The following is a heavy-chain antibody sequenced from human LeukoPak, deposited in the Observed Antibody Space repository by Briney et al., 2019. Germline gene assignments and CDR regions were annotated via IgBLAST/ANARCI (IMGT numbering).Heavy chain of an antibody. CDR2: IYYSGTT. J-gene: IGHJ6*03. Sequence: SETLSLTCTVSGGSIINRSYYWDWIRQPPGKGLEWIGSIYYSGTTYSNPSLKSRVTISVDASKNQFSLKLSSVTAADTAVYYCVARNGDYSYMDVWGKGTTVTVSS. V-gene: IGHV4-39*01. CDR1: GGSIINRSYY. D-gene: IGHD1-1*01. CDR3: VARNGDYSYMDV.